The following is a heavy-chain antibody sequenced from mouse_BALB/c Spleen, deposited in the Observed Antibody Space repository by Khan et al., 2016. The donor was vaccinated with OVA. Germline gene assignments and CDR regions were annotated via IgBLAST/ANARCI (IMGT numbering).Heavy chain of an antibody. CDR2: ISSGGNYT. CDR3: ARPPITTVVATSYWFFDV. D-gene: IGHD1-1*01. CDR1: GFTFSSYA. J-gene: IGHJ1*01. V-gene: IGHV5-9-3*01. Sequence: EVELVVSGGGLVKPGGSLNLSCAASGFTFSSYAMSWVRQTPEKRLEWVATISSGGNYTYYPDSVKGRFTISRDNAKNTLYLQLHSLRSEDTAMYYCARPPITTVVATSYWFFDVWGAGTTVTVSS.